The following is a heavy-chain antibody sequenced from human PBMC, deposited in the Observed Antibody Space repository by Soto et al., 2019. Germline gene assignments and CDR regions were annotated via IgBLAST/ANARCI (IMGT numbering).Heavy chain of an antibody. V-gene: IGHV4-39*01. CDR3: GKTQDSGSYITFNY. CDR1: GGSISSSSYY. D-gene: IGHD1-26*01. J-gene: IGHJ4*02. CDR2: IYYSGST. Sequence: SETLSLTCTVSGGSISSSSYYWVWIRQPPGKGLEWIGSIYYSGSTYYNPSLKSRVTISVDTSKNQFSLKLSSVTAADTAVYYCGKTQDSGSYITFNYWGRGPLVTVS.